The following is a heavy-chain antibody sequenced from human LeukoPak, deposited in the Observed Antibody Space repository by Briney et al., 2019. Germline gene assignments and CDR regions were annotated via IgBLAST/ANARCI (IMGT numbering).Heavy chain of an antibody. J-gene: IGHJ4*02. D-gene: IGHD1-26*01. V-gene: IGHV3-30-3*01. CDR2: ISYDGSNK. CDR1: GFTFSSYA. Sequence: PGGSLRLSCAASGFTFSSYAMHWVRQAPGKGLEWVAVISYDGSNKYYADSVKGRFTISRDNSKNTLYLQMNSLRAEDTAVYYCVRQSGSYPTSHDYWGQGTLVTVSS. CDR3: VRQSGSYPTSHDY.